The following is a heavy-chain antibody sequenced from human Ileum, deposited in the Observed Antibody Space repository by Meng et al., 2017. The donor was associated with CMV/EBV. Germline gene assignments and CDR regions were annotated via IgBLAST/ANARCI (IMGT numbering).Heavy chain of an antibody. CDR2: INNRGST. Sequence: QVQRQQWGAGQLKPSEILSLVFAVHNSAFSDYYWTWIRQSPGKGLEWIGEINNRGSTNYNPSLKSRVTISIDTSRNQFSLKLTSMTAADTAVYYCARASPQRRFLSYWGQGTLVTVSS. CDR3: ARASPQRRFLSY. CDR1: NSAFSDYY. J-gene: IGHJ4*02. V-gene: IGHV4-34*01. D-gene: IGHD3-3*01.